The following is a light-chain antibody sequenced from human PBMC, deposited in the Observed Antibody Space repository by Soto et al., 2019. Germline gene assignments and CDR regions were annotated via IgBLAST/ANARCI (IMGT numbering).Light chain of an antibody. CDR2: AAS. CDR1: QTIRSY. Sequence: DIQMTQSPSSLSASVGDRVTITCRASQTIRSYLNWYQQKPGKAPVLLISAASSLQSGVPSRFSGSGSGTDFTLTISSLQPEDFATYYCQQSFSIPPLTFGGGTKV. J-gene: IGKJ4*01. V-gene: IGKV1-39*01. CDR3: QQSFSIPPLT.